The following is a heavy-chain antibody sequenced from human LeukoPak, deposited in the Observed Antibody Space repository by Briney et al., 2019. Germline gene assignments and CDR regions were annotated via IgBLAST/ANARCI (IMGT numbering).Heavy chain of an antibody. J-gene: IGHJ4*02. V-gene: IGHV1-2*02. Sequence: GASVKVSCKTSGYTFTDYYIHRVRQAPGQGLEEMGWINPNSGETNSAQKFQGRVTMTGDTSINTAYMELRRVTSDDTAVYYCARDRDYSNTERGFDYWGQGTLVTVSS. D-gene: IGHD4-11*01. CDR1: GYTFTDYY. CDR2: INPNSGET. CDR3: ARDRDYSNTERGFDY.